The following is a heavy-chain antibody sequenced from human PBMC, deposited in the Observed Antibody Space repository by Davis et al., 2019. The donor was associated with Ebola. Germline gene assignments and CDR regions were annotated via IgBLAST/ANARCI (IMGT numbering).Heavy chain of an antibody. V-gene: IGHV3-23*01. CDR2: ISGSGDSS. CDR1: GFTLRSYA. Sequence: GESLKISCEASGFTLRSYAMNWVRQAPEKGLEWVSIISGSGDSSYYADSVKGRFIISRDNSKNTLYLQMNSLRPEDTAVYYCARDLPDYFYFYHGMDVWGKGTTVTVSS. J-gene: IGHJ6*01. D-gene: IGHD5-12*01. CDR3: ARDLPDYFYFYHGMDV.